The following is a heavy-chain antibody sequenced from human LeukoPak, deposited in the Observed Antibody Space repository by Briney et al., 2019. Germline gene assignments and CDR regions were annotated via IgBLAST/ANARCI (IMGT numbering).Heavy chain of an antibody. D-gene: IGHD3-22*01. CDR1: GYTFTGYY. J-gene: IGHJ4*02. CDR3: ASTFYYDSSGSDPYYLDY. Sequence: GASVKVSCKASGYTFTGYYMHWVRQAPGQGLEWMGWINPNSGGTNYAQKFQGRVTMTRDTSISTAYMELSRLRSDDTAVYYCASTFYYDSSGSDPYYLDYWGQGTLVTVSS. CDR2: INPNSGGT. V-gene: IGHV1-2*02.